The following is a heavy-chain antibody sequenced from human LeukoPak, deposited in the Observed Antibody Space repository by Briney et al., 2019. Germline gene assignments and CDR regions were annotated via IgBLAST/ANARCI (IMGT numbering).Heavy chain of an antibody. CDR1: GFTFSSYA. CDR3: AKDKEGTILQPSYYFEY. V-gene: IGHV3-23*01. J-gene: IGHJ4*02. CDR2: IGGSGYFT. D-gene: IGHD3-3*01. Sequence: QPGGSLRLSCAASGFTFSSYAMSWVRQVPGKGLEWASSIGGSGYFTYYADSVEGRFTISRDKSKNRLYLQMNSLRAEDTAVYYCAKDKEGTILQPSYYFEYWGQGSLVTVSS.